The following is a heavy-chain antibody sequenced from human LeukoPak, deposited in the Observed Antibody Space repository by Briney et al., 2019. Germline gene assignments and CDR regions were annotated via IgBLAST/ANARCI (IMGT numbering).Heavy chain of an antibody. J-gene: IGHJ4*02. CDR1: GGSISSCY. Sequence: PSGTPSLTCTVSGGSISSCYWSWIRQPPGKGLEWIGYIYNSGSTNHNPSLKSRVTISLDTSKNQFSLKLSSVTAADTAVYYCARAPTTVVTPYYFDYWGQGTLVTVSS. CDR3: ARAPTTVVTPYYFDY. CDR2: IYNSGST. V-gene: IGHV4-59*01. D-gene: IGHD4-23*01.